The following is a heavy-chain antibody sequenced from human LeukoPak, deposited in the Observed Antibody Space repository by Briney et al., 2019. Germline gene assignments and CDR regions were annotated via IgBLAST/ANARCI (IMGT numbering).Heavy chain of an antibody. CDR2: INHSGST. D-gene: IGHD6-13*01. CDR3: ARGPLVYSSSWYGSDY. J-gene: IGHJ4*02. CDR1: GGSFSGYY. Sequence: SDTLSLTCAVYGGSFSGYYWSWIRQPPGKGLEWIGEINHSGSTNYNPSLKSRVTISVDTSKNQFSLKLSSVTAADTAVYYCARGPLVYSSSWYGSDYWGQGTLVTVSS. V-gene: IGHV4-34*01.